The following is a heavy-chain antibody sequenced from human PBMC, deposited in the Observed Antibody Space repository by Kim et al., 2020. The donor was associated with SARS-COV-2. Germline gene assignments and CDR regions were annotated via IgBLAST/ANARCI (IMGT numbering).Heavy chain of an antibody. CDR3: TTLRAGTTTGTVDY. Sequence: GGSLRLSCAASGFIFSNAWMSWVRQAPGKGLQWVGRINSKTDGGTTDYAAPVKGRFTISRDDSKNTLYLQMNSLKTEDTAVYYCTTLRAGTTTGTVDYWG. CDR2: INSKTDGGTT. CDR1: GFIFSNAW. V-gene: IGHV3-15*01. J-gene: IGHJ4*01. D-gene: IGHD1-1*01.